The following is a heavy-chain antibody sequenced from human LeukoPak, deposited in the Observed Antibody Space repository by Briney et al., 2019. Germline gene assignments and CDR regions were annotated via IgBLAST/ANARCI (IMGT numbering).Heavy chain of an antibody. CDR2: IWYDGSNK. Sequence: SGGSLRLSCAASGFTFSSYGMHWVRQAPGKGLEWVAVIWYDGSNKYYADSVKGRFTISRDNSKNTLYLQMNSLRAEDTAVYYYARDFGSYYFDYWGQGTLVTVSS. D-gene: IGHD1-26*01. CDR1: GFTFSSYG. CDR3: ARDFGSYYFDY. V-gene: IGHV3-33*01. J-gene: IGHJ4*02.